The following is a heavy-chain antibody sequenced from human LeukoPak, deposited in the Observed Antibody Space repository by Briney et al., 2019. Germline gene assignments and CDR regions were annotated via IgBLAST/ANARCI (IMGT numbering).Heavy chain of an antibody. Sequence: PSETLSLTCTVSGGAISSYYWSWIRQPPGKGLEWIGYIYYSGSTNYNPSLRSRVTLSVDTSKNQFSLKLTSVTAADTAVYYCARHGRWDSGTYSFDYWGQGTLVTVSS. J-gene: IGHJ4*02. CDR3: ARHGRWDSGTYSFDY. CDR2: IYYSGST. CDR1: GGAISSYY. V-gene: IGHV4-59*08. D-gene: IGHD1-26*01.